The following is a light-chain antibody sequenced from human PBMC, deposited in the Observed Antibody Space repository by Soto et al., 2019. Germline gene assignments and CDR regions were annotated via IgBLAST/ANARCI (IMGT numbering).Light chain of an antibody. J-gene: IGKJ1*01. V-gene: IGKV3-20*01. CDR1: QSVSSSY. CDR2: GAS. Sequence: EIVLTQSPGTLSLSPGERATLSCRASQSVSSSYLAWYQQKPGQAPRLLIYGASSRATGIPDRFSGSGSGTDVTLTISGLEPEDFALYYCQQYGSSPWTLGQGTQVEIK. CDR3: QQYGSSPWT.